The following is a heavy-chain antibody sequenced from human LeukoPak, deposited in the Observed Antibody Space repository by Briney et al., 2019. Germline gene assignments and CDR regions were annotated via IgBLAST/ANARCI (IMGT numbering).Heavy chain of an antibody. V-gene: IGHV3-21*01. CDR3: ARDFRIAAAVPSYFDY. CDR1: GFSFSDYS. CDR2: ISSRGTHM. D-gene: IGHD6-13*01. J-gene: IGHJ4*02. Sequence: GGSLRLSCAASGFSFSDYSLSWVRQAPGKGLEWVSFISSRGTHMYYPDSVKGRFTISRDNAKASLDLQLNSLRAEDTAVYFCARDFRIAAAVPSYFDYWGQGVLVTVSS.